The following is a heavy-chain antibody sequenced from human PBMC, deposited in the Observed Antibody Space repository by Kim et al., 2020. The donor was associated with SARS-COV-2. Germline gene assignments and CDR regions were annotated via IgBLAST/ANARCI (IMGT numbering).Heavy chain of an antibody. D-gene: IGHD1-26*01. CDR3: ARPAEVGAARGAFDI. V-gene: IGHV5-51*01. Sequence: PSFQGQVTISADKSISTAYLQWSSLKASDTAMYYCARPAEVGAARGAFDIWGQGTMVTVSS. J-gene: IGHJ3*02.